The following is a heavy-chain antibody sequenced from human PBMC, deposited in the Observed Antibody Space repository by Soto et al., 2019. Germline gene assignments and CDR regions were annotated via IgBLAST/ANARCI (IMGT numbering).Heavy chain of an antibody. CDR1: LDSISNSY. J-gene: IGHJ5*02. CDR2: VYSSGNA. CDR3: AKGRGFYSDNYFDP. D-gene: IGHD3-22*01. V-gene: IGHV4-4*07. Sequence: QVQLLESGPGLVKPSETLSLTCSVSLDSISNSYWTCIRQPAGKGLEWIGHVYSSGNANYNPSLTRRVTMSLATAKTQFSLSLKSVTAADTSIYYCAKGRGFYSDNYFDPWGQGPQVTVSS.